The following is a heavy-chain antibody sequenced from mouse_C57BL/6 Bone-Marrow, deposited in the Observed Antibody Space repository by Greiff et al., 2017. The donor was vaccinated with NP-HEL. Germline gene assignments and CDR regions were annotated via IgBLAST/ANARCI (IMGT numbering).Heavy chain of an antibody. CDR2: IYPRSGNT. Sequence: VKLQESGAELARPGASVKLSCKASGYTFTSYGISWVKQRTGQGLEWIGEIYPRSGNTYYNEKFKGKATLTADKSSSTAYMELRSLTSEDSAVYFCARLCLHDYDGGAFAYWGQGTLVTVSA. V-gene: IGHV1-81*01. CDR1: GYTFTSYG. J-gene: IGHJ3*01. CDR3: ARLCLHDYDGGAFAY. D-gene: IGHD2-4*01.